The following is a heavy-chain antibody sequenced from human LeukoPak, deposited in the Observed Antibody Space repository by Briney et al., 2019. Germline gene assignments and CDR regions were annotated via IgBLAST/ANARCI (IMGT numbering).Heavy chain of an antibody. Sequence: ASVKVSCKAPGGTFSSYAISWVRQAPGQGLEWMGRIIPILGKANYAQKFQGRVTITADKSTSTAYMELSSLRSEDTAVYYCARDELGNYYGMDVWGQGTTVTVSS. CDR2: IIPILGKA. V-gene: IGHV1-69*04. CDR1: GGTFSSYA. CDR3: ARDELGNYYGMDV. J-gene: IGHJ6*02. D-gene: IGHD7-27*01.